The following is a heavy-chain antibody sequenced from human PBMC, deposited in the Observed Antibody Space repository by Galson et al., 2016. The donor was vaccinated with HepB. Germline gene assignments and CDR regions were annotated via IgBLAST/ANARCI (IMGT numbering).Heavy chain of an antibody. V-gene: IGHV1-2*02. CDR2: INPKTGGT. J-gene: IGHJ4*02. CDR3: ARACDSGYELGLDY. Sequence: SVKVSCKASGYTFTGYYIYWVRQAAGQGLEWMGWINPKTGGTNYAQTFQGRVTVTRDTSITTSYMELRRRSSDDAAISFRARACDSGYELGLDYCGPGTLVTFSS. CDR1: GYTFTGYY. D-gene: IGHD5-12*01.